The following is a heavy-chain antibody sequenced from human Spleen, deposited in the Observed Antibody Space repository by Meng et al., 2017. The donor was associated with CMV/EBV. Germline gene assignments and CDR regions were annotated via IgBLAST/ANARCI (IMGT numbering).Heavy chain of an antibody. V-gene: IGHV3-7*01. CDR2: IKQDGSEK. Sequence: GGSLRLSCAASGFTFSSYWMSWVRQAPGKGLEWVANIKQDGSEKYYVDSVKGRFTISRDNAKNSLYLQMNSLRAEDTAVYYCARLTNDQGYCSSTSCLKQHLSIKGYYYYGMDVWGQGTTVTVSS. CDR1: GFTFSSYW. J-gene: IGHJ6*02. D-gene: IGHD2-2*01. CDR3: ARLTNDQGYCSSTSCLKQHLSIKGYYYYGMDV.